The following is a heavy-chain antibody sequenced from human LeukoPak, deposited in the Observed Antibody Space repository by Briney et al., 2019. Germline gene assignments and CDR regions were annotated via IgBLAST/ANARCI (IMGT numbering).Heavy chain of an antibody. CDR3: AADSGATSFDY. J-gene: IGHJ4*02. D-gene: IGHD1-26*01. CDR2: ISSSSYYI. CDR1: GFTFSSAT. V-gene: IGHV3-21*04. Sequence: GGSLRLSCAASGFTFSSATMTWVRQAPGKGLEWVSSISSSSYYIYSADSVKGRFTISRDNANNSLFLQMNSLRSEDTAVYYCAADSGATSFDYWGQGTLVTVSS.